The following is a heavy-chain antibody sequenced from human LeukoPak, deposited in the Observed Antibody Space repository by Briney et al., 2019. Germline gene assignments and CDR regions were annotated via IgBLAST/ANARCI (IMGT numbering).Heavy chain of an antibody. CDR3: AKDKGGIRFTSSWYFDY. J-gene: IGHJ4*02. D-gene: IGHD3-3*01. CDR1: GFTFDDYT. CDR2: INWNSGSI. V-gene: IGHV3-9*01. Sequence: GGSLRLYCAASGFTFDDYTMHWVRQAPGKGLEWVSGINWNSGSIGYADSVKGRFTISRDNAKNSLYLQMHSLRIEDTAFYYCAKDKGGIRFTSSWYFDYWGQGILVTVSS.